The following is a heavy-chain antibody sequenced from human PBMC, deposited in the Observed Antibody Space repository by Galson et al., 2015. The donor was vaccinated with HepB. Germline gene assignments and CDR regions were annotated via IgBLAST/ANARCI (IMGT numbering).Heavy chain of an antibody. CDR3: VRDIAGHCSFEY. Sequence: SLRLSCAASGFRFRSYVMHWVRQAPGKGLEYVSIISRSGQNTDYADSVRGRFTVSRDNFRDTVYLQMNGLRTDDTALYYCVRDIAGHCSFEYWGQGALVTVSS. D-gene: IGHD2-21*01. CDR2: ISRSGQNT. J-gene: IGHJ4*02. V-gene: IGHV3-64D*06. CDR1: GFRFRSYV.